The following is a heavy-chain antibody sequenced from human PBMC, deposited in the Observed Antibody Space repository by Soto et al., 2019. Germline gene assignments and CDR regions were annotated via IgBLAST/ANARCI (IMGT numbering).Heavy chain of an antibody. V-gene: IGHV2-5*01. CDR3: ARIRGQGFYYYGMDV. CDR2: IYWNDDK. J-gene: IGHJ6*02. Sequence: QITLKESGPTLVKPTQTLTLTCTVSGFSLSTSGVGVSWIRQPPGKTLEWLALIYWNDDKRYSPSLKSRLTITKDTSKNQVVLTMTNMDPVDTATYYCARIRGQGFYYYGMDVWGQGTTVTVSS. CDR1: GFSLSTSGVG. D-gene: IGHD2-15*01.